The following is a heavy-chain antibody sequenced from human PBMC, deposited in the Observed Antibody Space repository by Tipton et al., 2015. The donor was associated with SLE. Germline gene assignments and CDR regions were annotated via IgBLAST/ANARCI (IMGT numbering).Heavy chain of an antibody. D-gene: IGHD6-6*01. J-gene: IGHJ4*02. CDR3: ARRYSSSSAFDY. CDR2: ISSSSSYI. Sequence: SLRLSCTASGFIFGDYAMNWVRQAPGKGLEWVSSISSSSSYIYYADSVKGRFTISRDNAKNSLYLQMNSLRAEDTAVYYCARRYSSSSAFDYWGQGTLVTVSS. CDR1: GFIFGDYA. V-gene: IGHV3-21*01.